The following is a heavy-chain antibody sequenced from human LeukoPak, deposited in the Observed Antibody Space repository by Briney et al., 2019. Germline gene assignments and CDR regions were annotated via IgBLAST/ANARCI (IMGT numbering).Heavy chain of an antibody. CDR3: ARVLHKRNYDSSVYYGY. D-gene: IGHD3-22*01. V-gene: IGHV3-48*01. CDR1: GFTFSSYS. Sequence: GGSLRLSCAASGFTFSSYSMNWVRQAPGKGLEWVSYITSSSTTIYYADSVKGRFTISRDNAKNSLYLQMNSLRAEDTAVYYCARVLHKRNYDSSVYYGYWGQGTLVTVSS. J-gene: IGHJ4*02. CDR2: ITSSSTTI.